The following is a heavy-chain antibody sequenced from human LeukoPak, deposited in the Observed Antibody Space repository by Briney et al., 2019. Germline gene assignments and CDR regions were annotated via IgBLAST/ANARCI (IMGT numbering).Heavy chain of an antibody. Sequence: GGSLRLSCAASGFIFSHYWMTWVRQAPGQGLEWVANIKSDGSEKYYVDSVAGRFTISRDNAENSLYLQMSSLGAEDTAVYYCARFGIDATMDYWGQGTLVTVSS. D-gene: IGHD1-26*01. V-gene: IGHV3-7*01. J-gene: IGHJ4*02. CDR3: ARFGIDATMDY. CDR1: GFIFSHYW. CDR2: IKSDGSEK.